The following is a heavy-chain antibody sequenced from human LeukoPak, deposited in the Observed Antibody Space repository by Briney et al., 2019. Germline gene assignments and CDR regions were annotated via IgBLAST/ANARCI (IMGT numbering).Heavy chain of an antibody. Sequence: PGGSLRLSCAASGFTVSSRYMSWVRQAPGKGLEWVSVIHGDGSTYYADSVKGRFTISRDNSKNTLYLQMSSLRAEDTAVYYCARGESSDCTCIDYWGQGTLVSVSS. CDR1: GFTVSSRY. J-gene: IGHJ4*02. CDR3: ARGESSDCTCIDY. V-gene: IGHV3-53*01. CDR2: IHGDGST. D-gene: IGHD2-21*02.